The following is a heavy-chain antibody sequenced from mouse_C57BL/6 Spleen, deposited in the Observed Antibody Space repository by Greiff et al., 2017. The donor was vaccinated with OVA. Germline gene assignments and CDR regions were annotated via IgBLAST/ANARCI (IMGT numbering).Heavy chain of an antibody. J-gene: IGHJ4*01. CDR3: ARYDDYAMDY. CDR2: IDPSDSYT. Sequence: QVQLQQPGAELVKPGASVKLSCKASGYTFTSYWMQWVKQRPGQGLEWIGEIDPSDSYTNYNQKFKGKATFPVDTSSSTAYLQLSSLTSEDAAVYYCARYDDYAMDYWGQGTSVTVSS. D-gene: IGHD2-12*01. V-gene: IGHV1-50*01. CDR1: GYTFTSYW.